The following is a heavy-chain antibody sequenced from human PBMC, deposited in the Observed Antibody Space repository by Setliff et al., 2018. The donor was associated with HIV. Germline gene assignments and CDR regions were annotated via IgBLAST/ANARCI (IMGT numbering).Heavy chain of an antibody. Sequence: ASVKVSCKASGYIFTNYSTHWVRQAPGQGLEWMGRIGPFSGGTHYAQKFQGRVTLTSDASISTAYMELSGLRSDDTAVYYCARGQGPVDYW. J-gene: IGHJ4*01. V-gene: IGHV1-2*06. CDR2: IGPFSGGT. CDR1: GYIFTNYS. CDR3: ARGQGPVDY.